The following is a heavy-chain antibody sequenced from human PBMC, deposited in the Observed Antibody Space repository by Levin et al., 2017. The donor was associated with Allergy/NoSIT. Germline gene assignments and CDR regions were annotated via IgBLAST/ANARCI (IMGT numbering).Heavy chain of an antibody. V-gene: IGHV3-64*01. Sequence: GGSLRLSCAASGFTFSAFAIHWVRQAPGKGLEYVSAISANGDTTYYANSVKGRFTISRDNSKNMLYLQMGSLRVEDMAVYYCAREGNGGMTDYWGQGTLVTVSS. CDR2: ISANGDTT. CDR1: GFTFSAFA. J-gene: IGHJ4*02. D-gene: IGHD2-8*01. CDR3: AREGNGGMTDY.